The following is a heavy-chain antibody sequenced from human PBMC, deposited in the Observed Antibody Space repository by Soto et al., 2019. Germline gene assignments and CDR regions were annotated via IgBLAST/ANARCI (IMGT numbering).Heavy chain of an antibody. V-gene: IGHV1-69*13. CDR3: ARDHGDSGSYYVSSY. Sequence: SLKVSCNASGGTFSSYAISWVRQAPGQGLEWMGGIIPIFGTANYAQKFQGRVTITADESTTTVYKELSSLGYEDTALYYCARDHGDSGSYYVSSYWGQGTLVTVSS. CDR2: IIPIFGTA. CDR1: GGTFSSYA. D-gene: IGHD1-26*01. J-gene: IGHJ4*02.